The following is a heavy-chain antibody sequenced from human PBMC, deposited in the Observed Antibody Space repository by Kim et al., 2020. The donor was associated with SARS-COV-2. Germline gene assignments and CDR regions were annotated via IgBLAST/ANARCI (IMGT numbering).Heavy chain of an antibody. Sequence: GESLKISCKGSGYSFSKYWIGWVRQMPGKGLEWMGIIYPGDSDTRYSPSFEGQVTISADKSISTAFLQWSSLKASDTAMYYCASALYWYDSSGERDAFDIWGQGTMVTVSS. CDR1: GYSFSKYW. D-gene: IGHD3-22*01. CDR3: ASALYWYDSSGERDAFDI. J-gene: IGHJ3*02. V-gene: IGHV5-51*01. CDR2: IYPGDSDT.